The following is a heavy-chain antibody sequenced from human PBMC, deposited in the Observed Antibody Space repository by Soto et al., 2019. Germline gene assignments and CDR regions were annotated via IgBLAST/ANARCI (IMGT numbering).Heavy chain of an antibody. Sequence: QVQLQESGPGLVKPSGTLSLTCAVSGGSISSSNLWTWVRQPPGKGLEWIGEIYHGGSTNYNPSLKSRVTISVDKSKNQFSLRLSSVTAADTAVYYCARSPRSIAAGGIDYWGQGILDSVSS. V-gene: IGHV4-4*02. CDR3: ARSPRSIAAGGIDY. CDR1: GGSISSSNL. J-gene: IGHJ4*02. CDR2: IYHGGST. D-gene: IGHD6-13*01.